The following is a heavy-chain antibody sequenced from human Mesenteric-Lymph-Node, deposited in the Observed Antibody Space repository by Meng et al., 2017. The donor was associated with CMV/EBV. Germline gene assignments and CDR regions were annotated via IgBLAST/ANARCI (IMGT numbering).Heavy chain of an antibody. D-gene: IGHD2/OR15-2a*01. Sequence: GGSLRLSCAASGFTFSSYWMSWVRQAPGKGLEWVANIKQDGSEKYYVDSVKGRFTISRDNAKNSLYLQMNSLRAEDTALYYCAKDLSGASDVFDIWGQGTMVTVSS. CDR1: GFTFSSYW. CDR3: AKDLSGASDVFDI. CDR2: IKQDGSEK. V-gene: IGHV3-7*01. J-gene: IGHJ3*02.